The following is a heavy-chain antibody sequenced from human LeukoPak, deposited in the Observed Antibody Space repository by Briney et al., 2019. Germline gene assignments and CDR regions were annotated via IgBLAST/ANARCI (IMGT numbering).Heavy chain of an antibody. CDR1: GYTFTSYD. D-gene: IGHD2-2*02. Sequence: GASVKVSCKASGYTFTSYDINWVRQATGQGLEWMGWMNPNSGNTGYAQKFQGRVTMTRNTSISTAYMELSSLRSEDTAVYYCARDRPGRYCSSNSCYTASPFDPWGQGTLVTVSS. CDR2: MNPNSGNT. CDR3: ARDRPGRYCSSNSCYTASPFDP. J-gene: IGHJ5*02. V-gene: IGHV1-8*01.